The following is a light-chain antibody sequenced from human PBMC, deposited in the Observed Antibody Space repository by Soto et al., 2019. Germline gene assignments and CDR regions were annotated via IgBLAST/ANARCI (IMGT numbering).Light chain of an antibody. V-gene: IGKV3-11*01. CDR2: DAS. J-gene: IGKJ1*01. CDR1: QSVSDY. CDR3: QQYNNWPPWT. Sequence: EIVLTQSPATLSLSPGERATLSCRASQSVSDYLAWYQQKPGQAPRLLIYDASNRATGIPARFSGSGFGTDFTLTISSLEPEDFAVYYCQQYNNWPPWTFGQGTKVDIK.